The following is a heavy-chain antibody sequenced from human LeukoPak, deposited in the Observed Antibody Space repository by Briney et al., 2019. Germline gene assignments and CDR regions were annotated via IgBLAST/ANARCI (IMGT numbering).Heavy chain of an antibody. V-gene: IGHV3-30*02. D-gene: IGHD6-6*01. CDR1: GLTFNIYG. J-gene: IGHJ6*03. Sequence: PGGSLRLSCAASGLTFNIYGMHWVRQAPGKGLEWVAFIRNDGTNKDYADSVKGRFTISRDNSKNTLYLQMNSLRAEDTAVYYCAKEYSSSFYYMDVWGKGTTVTVSS. CDR3: AKEYSSSFYYMDV. CDR2: IRNDGTNK.